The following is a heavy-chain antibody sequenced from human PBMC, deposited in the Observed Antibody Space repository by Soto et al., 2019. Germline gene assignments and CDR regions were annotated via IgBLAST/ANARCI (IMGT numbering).Heavy chain of an antibody. Sequence: LRLSCVGSGLTFSTYSINWVRQAPGKGLEWVSSISSRSDIYYADSVKGRFTISRDNAKNSVSLQMNSLRAEDTAVYYCAREYTAWPLAYGLDVWGQGTTVTVSS. CDR3: AREYTAWPLAYGLDV. D-gene: IGHD2-2*02. V-gene: IGHV3-21*01. CDR1: GLTFSTYS. J-gene: IGHJ6*02. CDR2: ISSRSDI.